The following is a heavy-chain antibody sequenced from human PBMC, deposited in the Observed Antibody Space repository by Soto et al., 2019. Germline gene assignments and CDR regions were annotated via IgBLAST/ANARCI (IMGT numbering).Heavy chain of an antibody. J-gene: IGHJ5*02. CDR3: TTALPSMVRMNWFDP. V-gene: IGHV3-15*01. Sequence: GGSLRLSCAASGFTFSNAWMSWVRQAPGKGLEWVGRIKSKTDGGTTDYAAPVKGRFTISRDDSKNTLYLQMNSLKTEDTAVYYCTTALPSMVRMNWFDPWGQGTLVTVSS. CDR2: IKSKTDGGTT. D-gene: IGHD3-10*01. CDR1: GFTFSNAW.